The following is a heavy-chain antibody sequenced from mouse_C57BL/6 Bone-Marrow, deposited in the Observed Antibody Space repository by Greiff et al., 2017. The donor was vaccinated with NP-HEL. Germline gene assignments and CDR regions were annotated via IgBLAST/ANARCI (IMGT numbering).Heavy chain of an antibody. CDR2: IRSKSSNYST. D-gene: IGHD2-1*01. V-gene: IGHV10-3*01. Sequence: EVHLVESGGGLVQPKGSLKLSCAASGFTFNTYAMHWVRQAPGKGLEWVARIRSKSSNYSTYYADSVKDRFTISRDDSQSMLYLQMNNLKTEDTAMDYCVSGGNYRFAYWGRGTLVTVTA. CDR1: GFTFNTYA. CDR3: VSGGNYRFAY. J-gene: IGHJ3*01.